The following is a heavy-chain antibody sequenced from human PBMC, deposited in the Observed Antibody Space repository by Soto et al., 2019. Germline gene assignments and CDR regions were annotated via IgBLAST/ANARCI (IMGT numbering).Heavy chain of an antibody. J-gene: IGHJ4*02. V-gene: IGHV3-30*18. Sequence: GGSLRLSCAASTFTFSSYGMNWVRQAPGKGLEWVAVVSYDEITKYYADSVKGRFTISRDNSKNTVYLQMNSLRPEDTAVYYCAKPLGLLRRAMAQGSDYWGQGTLVTVSS. D-gene: IGHD5-18*01. CDR2: VSYDEITK. CDR3: AKPLGLLRRAMAQGSDY. CDR1: TFTFSSYG.